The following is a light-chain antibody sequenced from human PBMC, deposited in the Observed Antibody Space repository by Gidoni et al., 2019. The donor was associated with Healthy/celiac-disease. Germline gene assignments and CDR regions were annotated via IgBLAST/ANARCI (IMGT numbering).Light chain of an antibody. CDR1: SSDVGSYNL. Sequence: QSALTQPASVSRSPGQSITISCTGTSSDVGSYNLVSWYQQPPGKAPKLMIYEVSKRPSGVSNRFSGSKSGNTASLTISGLQAEDEADYYCCSYAGSSTVVFGGGTKLTVL. J-gene: IGLJ2*01. CDR2: EVS. V-gene: IGLV2-23*02. CDR3: CSYAGSSTVV.